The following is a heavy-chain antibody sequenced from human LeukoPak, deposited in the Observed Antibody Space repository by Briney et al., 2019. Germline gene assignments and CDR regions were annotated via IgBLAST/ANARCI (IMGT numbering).Heavy chain of an antibody. Sequence: GGSLRLSCAASGFTFSSYGMSWVRQAPGKGLEWVSAVKGRFTISRDNSKNTLYLQMSSLRAEDTAVYYCATHYYGSGSYRYYYYMDVWGKGTTVTISS. D-gene: IGHD3-10*01. J-gene: IGHJ6*03. CDR3: ATHYYGSGSYRYYYYMDV. CDR1: GFTFSSYG. V-gene: IGHV3-23*01.